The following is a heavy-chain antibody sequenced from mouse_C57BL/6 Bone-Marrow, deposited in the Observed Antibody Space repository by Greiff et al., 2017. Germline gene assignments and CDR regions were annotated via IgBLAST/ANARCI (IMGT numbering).Heavy chain of an antibody. Sequence: LVESGEGLVKPGGSLKLSCAASGFTFSSYAMSWVRQTPEKRLEWVAYISSGGDYIYYADTVKGRFTISRDNARNTLYLQMSSLKSEDTAMYNCTREGVFYYDYDEGFAYWGQGTLVTVSA. J-gene: IGHJ3*01. V-gene: IGHV5-9-1*02. CDR3: TREGVFYYDYDEGFAY. D-gene: IGHD2-4*01. CDR1: GFTFSSYA. CDR2: ISSGGDYI.